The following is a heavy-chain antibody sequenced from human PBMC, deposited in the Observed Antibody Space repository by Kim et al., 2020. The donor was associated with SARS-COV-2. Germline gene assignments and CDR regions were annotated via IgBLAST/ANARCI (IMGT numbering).Heavy chain of an antibody. CDR2: IYPGDSDT. J-gene: IGHJ4*02. CDR1: GYSFTSYW. D-gene: IGHD6-13*01. V-gene: IGHV5-51*01. CDR3: AGTAEYSSSWYKY. Sequence: GASLQISCKGSGYSFTSYWIGWVRQMPGKGLEWMGIIYPGDSDTRYSPSFQGQVTISADKSISTAYLQWSSLKASDTAMYYCAGTAEYSSSWYKYWGQGTLVTVSS.